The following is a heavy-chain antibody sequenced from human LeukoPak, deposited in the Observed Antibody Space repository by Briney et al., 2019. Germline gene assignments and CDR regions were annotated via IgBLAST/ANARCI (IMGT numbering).Heavy chain of an antibody. D-gene: IGHD1-26*01. CDR3: ARDGGSYYYYMDV. V-gene: IGHV1-2*02. CDR1: GYTFNGYY. CDR2: INPNSGGT. J-gene: IGHJ6*03. Sequence: ASVKVSCKASGYTFNGYYMHWVRQAPGQGLEWMGWINPNSGGTNYAQKFQGRVTMTRDTSISTAYMELSRLRSDDTAVYYCARDGGSYYYYMDVWGKGTTVTISS.